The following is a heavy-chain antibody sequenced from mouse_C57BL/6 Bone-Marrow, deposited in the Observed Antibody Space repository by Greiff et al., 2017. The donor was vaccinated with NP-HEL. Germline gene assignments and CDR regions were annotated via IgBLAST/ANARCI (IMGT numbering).Heavy chain of an antibody. J-gene: IGHJ4*01. CDR1: GFSLTSYG. CDR3: ARHQGLRGAMDY. V-gene: IGHV2-6-1*01. D-gene: IGHD1-1*01. CDR2: IWSDGST. Sequence: VQGVESGPGLVAPSQSLSITCTVSGFSLTSYGVHWVRQPPGKGLEWLVVIWSDGSTTYTSALKSRLSISKDNSKRQVFLKMNSIQTDDTAMYYCARHQGLRGAMDYWGQGTSVTVSS.